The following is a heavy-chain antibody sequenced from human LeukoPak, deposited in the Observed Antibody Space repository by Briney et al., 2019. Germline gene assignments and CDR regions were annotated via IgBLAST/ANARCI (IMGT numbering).Heavy chain of an antibody. D-gene: IGHD3-3*01. CDR1: GFTFSSYA. J-gene: IGHJ4*02. Sequence: GGSLRLSCAASGFTFSSYAMSWVRQAPGKGLEWVSAISGSGGSTYYADSVKGRFTISRDNSKNTLYLQMNSLRAEDTAVYYCAKDLTRGITIFGVVTHWGQGTLVTVSS. CDR3: AKDLTRGITIFGVVTH. CDR2: ISGSGGST. V-gene: IGHV3-23*01.